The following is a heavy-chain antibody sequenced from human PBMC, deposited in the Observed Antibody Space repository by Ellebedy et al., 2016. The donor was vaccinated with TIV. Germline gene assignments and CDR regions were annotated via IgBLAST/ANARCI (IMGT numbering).Heavy chain of an antibody. Sequence: GESLKISCAASGFSFRSYGMHWVRQAPGKGLEWVANIKQDGSEKYYVDSVKGRFTISRDNTKNSLYLQMNSLRAEDTAVYYCSFSRLVPYWGQGTLVTVSS. V-gene: IGHV3-7*03. CDR1: GFSFRSYG. CDR3: SFSRLVPY. D-gene: IGHD6-19*01. J-gene: IGHJ4*02. CDR2: IKQDGSEK.